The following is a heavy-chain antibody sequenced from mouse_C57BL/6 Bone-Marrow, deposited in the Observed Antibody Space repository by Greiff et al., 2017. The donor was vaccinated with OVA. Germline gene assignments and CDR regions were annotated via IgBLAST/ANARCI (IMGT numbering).Heavy chain of an antibody. CDR2: IWGVGST. D-gene: IGHD1-2*01. CDR1: GFSLTSYG. V-gene: IGHV2-6*01. Sequence: QVQLQQSGPGLVAPSQSLSITCTVSGFSLTSYGVDWVRQSPGKGLEWLGVIWGVGSTNYNSALKSRLSISKDNSKSQVFLKMNSLQTDDTAMYYCASRYYGPYYAMDYWGQGTSVTVSS. J-gene: IGHJ4*01. CDR3: ASRYYGPYYAMDY.